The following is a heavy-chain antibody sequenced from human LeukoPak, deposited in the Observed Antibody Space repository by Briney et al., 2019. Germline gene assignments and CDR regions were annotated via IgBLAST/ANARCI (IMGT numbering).Heavy chain of an antibody. CDR2: ISKSGDDT. V-gene: IGHV3-23*01. Sequence: PGGSLRLSCAASGFTFSSYWMHWVRQAPGKGLEWVSAISKSGDDTYYADPVKGRFVISRDNFNNMLYLQMNSLRAEDTAVYYCVKDELAVAIFDYWGQGTLVTVSS. CDR3: VKDELAVAIFDY. J-gene: IGHJ4*02. D-gene: IGHD6-19*01. CDR1: GFTFSSYW.